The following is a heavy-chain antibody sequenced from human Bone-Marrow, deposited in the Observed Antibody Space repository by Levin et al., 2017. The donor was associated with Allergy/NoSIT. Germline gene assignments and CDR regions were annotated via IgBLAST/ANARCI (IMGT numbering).Heavy chain of an antibody. Sequence: QPGGSLRLSCEASAFNLRGSGMHWVRQAPGKGLEWVAGTSYDGSENFYVESVRGRFTISRDNSVNTVFLQMNSLRPEDTAVYYCAKDWSGWGRNAFDIWGQGTMVTVSS. V-gene: IGHV3-30*18. CDR2: TSYDGSEN. D-gene: IGHD3-3*01. CDR1: AFNLRGSG. J-gene: IGHJ3*02. CDR3: AKDWSGWGRNAFDI.